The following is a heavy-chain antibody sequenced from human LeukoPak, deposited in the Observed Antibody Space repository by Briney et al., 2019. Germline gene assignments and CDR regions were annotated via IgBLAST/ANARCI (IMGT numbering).Heavy chain of an antibody. CDR3: ATGGVHYYDSSADY. V-gene: IGHV3-21*01. D-gene: IGHD3-22*01. CDR2: ITTSSSYI. Sequence: GGSLRLSCVASGLTFSSYNMNWVRQAPGKGLEWVSSITTSSSYIYYADSVKGRFTISRDNAKNSLYLQMNSLRGEDTAVYYCATGGVHYYDSSADYWGQGTLVTVSS. CDR1: GLTFSSYN. J-gene: IGHJ4*02.